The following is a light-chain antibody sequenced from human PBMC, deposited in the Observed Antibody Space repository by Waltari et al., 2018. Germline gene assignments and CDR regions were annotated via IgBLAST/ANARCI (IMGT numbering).Light chain of an antibody. V-gene: IGKV1-5*03. J-gene: IGKJ1*01. CDR2: KAS. Sequence: DIQMTQSPSTLSASVGDRVTITCRASQSISSWLAWYQQKPGKAPNLRIYKASRLESGVPSRFSGSGSGTEFTLTISSLQPDDFATYYCQQYNSYSWTFGQGTKVEIK. CDR3: QQYNSYSWT. CDR1: QSISSW.